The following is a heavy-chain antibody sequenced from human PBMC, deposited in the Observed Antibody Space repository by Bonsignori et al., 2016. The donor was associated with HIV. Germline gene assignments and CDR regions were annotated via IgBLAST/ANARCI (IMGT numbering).Heavy chain of an antibody. CDR2: IYHSGST. J-gene: IGHJ3*02. Sequence: SETLSLTCAVSGYSISIGYYWGWIRQPPGKGLEWIGSIYHSGSTYYNPSLKSRVTISVDTSKNQFSLKLSSVTAADTAVYYCASMFNWGSADAFDIWGQGTMVTVSS. CDR1: GYSISIGYY. V-gene: IGHV4-38-2*01. CDR3: ASMFNWGSADAFDI. D-gene: IGHD7-27*01.